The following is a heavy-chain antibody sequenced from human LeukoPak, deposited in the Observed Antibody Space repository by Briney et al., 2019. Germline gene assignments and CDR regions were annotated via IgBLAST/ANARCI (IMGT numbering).Heavy chain of an antibody. CDR3: ARYSNYAPGHYYYYMDV. V-gene: IGHV4-61*02. J-gene: IGHJ6*03. CDR2: IYTSGST. CDR1: GGSISSGSYY. Sequence: SETLSLTCTVSGGSISSGSYYWSWIRQPAGKGLEWIGRIYTSGSTNYNPSLKSRVTISVDTSKNQFSLKLSSVTAADTAVYYCARYSNYAPGHYYYYMDVWGKGTTVTVSS. D-gene: IGHD4-11*01.